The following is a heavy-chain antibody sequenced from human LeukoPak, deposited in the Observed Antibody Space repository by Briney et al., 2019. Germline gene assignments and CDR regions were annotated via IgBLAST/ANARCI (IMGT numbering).Heavy chain of an antibody. CDR1: GFTVSSNY. V-gene: IGHV3-53*01. CDR3: ARVTVTTTSDYFDY. D-gene: IGHD4-17*01. CDR2: IYSGDST. Sequence: GGSLRLSCAASGFTVSSNYMSWVGQGPGNGLEGVSIIYSGDSTYYADSVKGRFTISRDNSKNTLYLQMNSLRAEDTAVYYCARVTVTTTSDYFDYWGQGTLVTVSS. J-gene: IGHJ4*02.